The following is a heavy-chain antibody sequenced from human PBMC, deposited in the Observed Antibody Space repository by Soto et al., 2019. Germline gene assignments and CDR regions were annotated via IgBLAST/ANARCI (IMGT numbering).Heavy chain of an antibody. CDR1: GGSISSYY. D-gene: IGHD4-4*01. Sequence: SETLSLTCTVSGGSISSYYWSWIRQPPGKGLEWIGYIYYSGSTNYNPSLKSRVTISVDTSKNQFSLKLSSVTAADTAVYYCAREVISNYALDHFDYWGQGTLVTVSS. CDR2: IYYSGST. CDR3: AREVISNYALDHFDY. V-gene: IGHV4-59*01. J-gene: IGHJ4*02.